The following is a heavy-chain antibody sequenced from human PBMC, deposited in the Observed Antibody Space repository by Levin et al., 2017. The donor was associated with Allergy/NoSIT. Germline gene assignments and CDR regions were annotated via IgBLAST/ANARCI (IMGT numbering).Heavy chain of an antibody. Sequence: EASVKVSCKASGYNFNRYGISWVRQAPGQGLEWMGWISGYNGNTEYAQRIQGRVTMTTDPSTSTAYMELRSLRSDDTAVYYCARDGHIVVVPAATEAFDIWGQGTMVTVSS. D-gene: IGHD2-2*01. CDR2: ISGYNGNT. V-gene: IGHV1-18*01. CDR1: GYNFNRYG. CDR3: ARDGHIVVVPAATEAFDI. J-gene: IGHJ3*02.